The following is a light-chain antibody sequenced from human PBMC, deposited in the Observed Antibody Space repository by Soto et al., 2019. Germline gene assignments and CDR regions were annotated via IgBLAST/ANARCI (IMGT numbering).Light chain of an antibody. CDR1: SSAVGCYRF. Sequence: QSALTQPASVSGSPGQSITISCTGSSSAVGCYRFVSWYQHHPGKVPKLIIYEGGKRPSGVSNRFSGSEPGNTASLTISGLQAEDEADYYCGSSAPSRTFVFGTGTKVTVL. J-gene: IGLJ1*01. CDR3: GSSAPSRTFV. CDR2: EGG. V-gene: IGLV2-23*01.